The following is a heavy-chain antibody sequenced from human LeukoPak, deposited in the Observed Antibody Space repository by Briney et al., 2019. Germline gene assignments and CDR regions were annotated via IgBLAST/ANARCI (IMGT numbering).Heavy chain of an antibody. Sequence: GASVKVSCKASGYTFTGQYLYWARQTPGQGLEWMGWINPKTGDTDSAQSFQGRVTMTRDTSITTVYMELSSLTPDDTAVYYCARGYYGMDVWGQGTTVTVSS. V-gene: IGHV1-2*02. CDR2: INPKTGDT. CDR1: GYTFTGQY. CDR3: ARGYYGMDV. J-gene: IGHJ6*02.